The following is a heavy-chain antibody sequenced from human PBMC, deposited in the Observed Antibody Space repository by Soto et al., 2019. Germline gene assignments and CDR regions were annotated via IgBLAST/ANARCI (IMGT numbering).Heavy chain of an antibody. CDR3: ATVTGSCYDFGAFDI. V-gene: IGHV3-33*01. D-gene: IGHD5-12*01. J-gene: IGHJ3*02. CDR1: GFTFSSYG. Sequence: QVQLVESGGGVVQPGRSLRLSCAASGFTFSSYGMHWVRQAPGKGLEWVAVIWYDGSNKYYADSVKGRFTISRDNSKNTLYLKMNSLRAEDTAVYYCATVTGSCYDFGAFDIWGQGTMVTVSS. CDR2: IWYDGSNK.